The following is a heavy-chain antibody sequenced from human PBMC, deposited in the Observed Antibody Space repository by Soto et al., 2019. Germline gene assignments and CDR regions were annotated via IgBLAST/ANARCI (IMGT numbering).Heavy chain of an antibody. J-gene: IGHJ5*02. V-gene: IGHV2-26*01. D-gene: IGHD6-13*01. CDR1: GFSLSNARMG. CDR3: ARIQLRYSSSWYRRENWFDP. Sequence: SGPTLVNPTETLTLTCTVSGFSLSNARMGVSWIRQPPGKALEWLAHVFSNDEKSYSTSLKSRLTISKDTSKSQVVLTMTNMDPVDTATYYCARIQLRYSSSWYRRENWFDPWGQGTLVTVSS. CDR2: VFSNDEK.